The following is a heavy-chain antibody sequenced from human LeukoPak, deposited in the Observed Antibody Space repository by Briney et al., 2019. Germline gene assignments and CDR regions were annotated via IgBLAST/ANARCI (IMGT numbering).Heavy chain of an antibody. J-gene: IGHJ4*02. CDR1: GFPFSNYA. Sequence: QPGGSLRLSCSASGFPFSNYAMHWVRQAPGKGLEYVSAIGTNGRRTYYADSVKGRFTISRDNSKNTLYLQMSSLRPEDTAVYSCVKDRDSGYDSLDYWGQGTLVTVSS. CDR2: IGTNGRRT. CDR3: VKDRDSGYDSLDY. D-gene: IGHD5-12*01. V-gene: IGHV3-64D*06.